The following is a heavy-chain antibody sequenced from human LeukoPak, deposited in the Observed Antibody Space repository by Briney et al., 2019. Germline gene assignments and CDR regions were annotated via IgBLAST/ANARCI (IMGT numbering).Heavy chain of an antibody. CDR3: AKGRSRVVLGASDY. J-gene: IGHJ4*02. Sequence: GGSLRLSCAASGFIFSSYVMTWVRQAPGKGLEWVSGISGSGDSTYYADSVKGRFTISRDKSKNTVYLQMNSLRAEDTAVYYCAKGRSRVVLGASDYWGQGTLVTVSS. D-gene: IGHD2-15*01. V-gene: IGHV3-23*01. CDR2: ISGSGDST. CDR1: GFIFSSYV.